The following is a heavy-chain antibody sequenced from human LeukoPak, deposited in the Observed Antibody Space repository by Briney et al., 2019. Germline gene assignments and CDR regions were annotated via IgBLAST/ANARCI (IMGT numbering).Heavy chain of an antibody. V-gene: IGHV3-48*03. CDR3: ARGRVYYDSSGYYAFDI. CDR1: GFTFSSYE. D-gene: IGHD3-22*01. CDR2: IISSVSNI. Sequence: QPGGSLRLSCAASGFTFSSYEMNWVRQAPGEGLEWVSYIISSVSNIYYAASAKGRFHIDRDNAKKSLYLKMNSLRDEDTAVYYCARGRVYYDSSGYYAFDIWGQGTMVTVSS. J-gene: IGHJ3*02.